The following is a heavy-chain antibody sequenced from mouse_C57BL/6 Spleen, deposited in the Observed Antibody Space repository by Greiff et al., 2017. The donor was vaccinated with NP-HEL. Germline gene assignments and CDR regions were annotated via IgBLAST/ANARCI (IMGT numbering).Heavy chain of an antibody. Sequence: VQLQQPGAELVKPGASVKISCKASGYTFTDYYMNWVKQSHGKSLEWIGDINPNNGGTSYNQKFKGKATLTVDKSSSTAYMELRSLTSEDSAVYYCAREGYYDYDEGYFDVWGTGTTVTVSS. CDR1: GYTFTDYY. V-gene: IGHV1-26*01. CDR3: AREGYYDYDEGYFDV. D-gene: IGHD2-4*01. J-gene: IGHJ1*03. CDR2: INPNNGGT.